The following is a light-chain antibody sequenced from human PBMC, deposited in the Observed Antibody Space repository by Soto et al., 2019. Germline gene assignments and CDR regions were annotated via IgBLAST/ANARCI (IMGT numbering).Light chain of an antibody. J-gene: IGKJ1*01. CDR3: QQYVTSPWT. V-gene: IGKV3-20*01. Sequence: EIVLTQSPGTLSLSPGERVTLSCRASQSVSDTFIAWYQQKPGQAPRLLIYGGIYRATGIPDRFSGSGSGTDFTLTITRLEPEDLAMYYCQQYVTSPWTFGQGTRLDIK. CDR2: GGI. CDR1: QSVSDTF.